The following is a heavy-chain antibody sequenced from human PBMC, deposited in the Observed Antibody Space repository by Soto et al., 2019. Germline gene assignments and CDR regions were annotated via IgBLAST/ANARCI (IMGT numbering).Heavy chain of an antibody. CDR3: AREGLWFGERTPNDY. Sequence: QVQLVQSGAEVKKPGASVKVSCKASGYTFTSYGISWVRQATGQGLEWMGWISAYNGNTNYAQKIQGRVTITTDTSTSTGYMELRSLRSDDTAVYYCAREGLWFGERTPNDYWGQGTLVTVSS. D-gene: IGHD3-10*01. J-gene: IGHJ4*02. CDR2: ISAYNGNT. V-gene: IGHV1-18*01. CDR1: GYTFTSYG.